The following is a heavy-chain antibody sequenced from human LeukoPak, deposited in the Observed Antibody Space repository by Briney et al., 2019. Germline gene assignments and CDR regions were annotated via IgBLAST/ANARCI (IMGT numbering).Heavy chain of an antibody. J-gene: IGHJ4*02. Sequence: PGGSLRLSCAASGFTFSDYGMHWVRQAPGKGLEWVALISYDGGNKFCADSVRDRFTISRDNSKNTLFLQMNSLRIEDTAVYYCAKVFEVRGARRPKDYWGQGTLVIVSS. CDR2: ISYDGGNK. V-gene: IGHV3-30*18. D-gene: IGHD3-10*01. CDR1: GFTFSDYG. CDR3: AKVFEVRGARRPKDY.